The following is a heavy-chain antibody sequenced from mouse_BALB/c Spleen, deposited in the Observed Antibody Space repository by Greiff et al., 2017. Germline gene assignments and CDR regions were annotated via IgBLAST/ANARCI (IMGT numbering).Heavy chain of an antibody. Sequence: EVKLMESGGGLVQPGGSRKLSCAASGFTFSSFGMHWVRQAPEKGLEWVAYISSGSSTIYYADTVKGRFTISRDNPKNTLFLQMTSLRSEDTAMYYCARGNYGNGAWFAYWGQGTLVTVSA. CDR2: ISSGSSTI. J-gene: IGHJ3*01. D-gene: IGHD2-1*01. V-gene: IGHV5-17*02. CDR1: GFTFSSFG. CDR3: ARGNYGNGAWFAY.